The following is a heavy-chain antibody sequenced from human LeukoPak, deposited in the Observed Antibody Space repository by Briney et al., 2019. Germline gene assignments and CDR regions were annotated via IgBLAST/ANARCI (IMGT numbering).Heavy chain of an antibody. Sequence: SETLSLTCTVSGGSISGDYWSWIRQPPGKGLDWIGYIYYSGSTYYNPSLKSRVTMSVDTSKNQFSLKLSSVTAADTAVYYCARGYCSGGSCVDFDYWGQGTLVTVSS. CDR2: IYYSGST. CDR3: ARGYCSGGSCVDFDY. J-gene: IGHJ4*02. V-gene: IGHV4-59*12. CDR1: GGSISGDY. D-gene: IGHD2-15*01.